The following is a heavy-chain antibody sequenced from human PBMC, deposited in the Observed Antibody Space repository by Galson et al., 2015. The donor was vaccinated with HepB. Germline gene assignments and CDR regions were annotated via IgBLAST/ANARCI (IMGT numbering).Heavy chain of an antibody. CDR1: GGSISRHY. V-gene: IGHV4-59*08. CDR3: ARLYSTTWYVDY. J-gene: IGHJ4*02. CDR2: MYHTGST. Sequence: ETLSLTCTVSGGSISRHYWTWIRQPPGKGLEWIAYMYHTGSTRYNPSLMSRVTISMDTSKNQFSLRLGSVTAADTGVYFCARLYSTTWYVDYWGQGALVTVSS. D-gene: IGHD6-13*01.